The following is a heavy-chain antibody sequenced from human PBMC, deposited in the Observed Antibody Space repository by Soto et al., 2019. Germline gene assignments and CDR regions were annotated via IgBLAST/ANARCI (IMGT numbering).Heavy chain of an antibody. Sequence: QVQLVQSGAEVKKPGSSVKVSCKASGGTFSSYAISWVRQAPGQGLEWMGGIIPSFGTANYAQKFQGRVTITADKATSTAYMELSSLRSEDTAVYYCARDALRVYYGSGSYGSFDYWGQGTLVTVSS. J-gene: IGHJ4*02. CDR3: ARDALRVYYGSGSYGSFDY. V-gene: IGHV1-69*06. CDR1: GGTFSSYA. CDR2: IIPSFGTA. D-gene: IGHD3-10*01.